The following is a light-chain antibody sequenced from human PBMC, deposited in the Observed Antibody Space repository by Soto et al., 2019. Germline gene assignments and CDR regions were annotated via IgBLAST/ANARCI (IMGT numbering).Light chain of an antibody. J-gene: IGKJ5*01. CDR3: QQYGSSHT. Sequence: ESVFVLSPATLSLSPGERASLSCRASQSVSNNYFAWYRQKPGQAPRLLIFGASTRATGIPDRFSGSGAGAYFNLTISRLEPADFGVYYCQQYGSSHTFGQGTRLE. CDR1: QSVSNNY. V-gene: IGKV3-20*01. CDR2: GAS.